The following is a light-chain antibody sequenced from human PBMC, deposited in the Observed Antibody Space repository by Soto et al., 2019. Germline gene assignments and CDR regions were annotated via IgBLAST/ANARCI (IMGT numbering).Light chain of an antibody. V-gene: IGLV1-40*01. Sequence: QSVLTQPPSVSGAPGQRVTISCTGSSSNIGAGYDVHWYQQLPGTAPKLLIYGNSNRPSGVPDRFSGSKSGTSASLAITGIQAEDEADYYCQSYDRSHVVFGGGTKLTVL. CDR1: SSNIGAGYD. J-gene: IGLJ2*01. CDR2: GNS. CDR3: QSYDRSHVV.